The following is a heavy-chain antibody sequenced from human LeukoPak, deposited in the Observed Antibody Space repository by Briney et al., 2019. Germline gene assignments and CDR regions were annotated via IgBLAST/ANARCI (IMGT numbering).Heavy chain of an antibody. D-gene: IGHD3-16*02. J-gene: IGHJ4*02. CDR3: AKLGQTALYRTNPDY. CDR1: GFTFSRYV. V-gene: IGHV3-23*01. CDR2: ISGSGGST. Sequence: AGGSLRLSCAASGFTFSRYVMIWVRQAPGKGLEWVSAISGSGGSTYYADSVKGRFTISRDNSKNTLYLQMNSLRAEDTAVYYCAKLGQTALYRTNPDYWGQGTLVTVSS.